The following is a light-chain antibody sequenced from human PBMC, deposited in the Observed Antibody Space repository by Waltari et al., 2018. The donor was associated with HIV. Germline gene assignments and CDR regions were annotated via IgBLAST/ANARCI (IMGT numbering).Light chain of an antibody. J-gene: IGLJ2*01. CDR3: AAWDDSLNGVV. CDR1: SSNIRSNT. Sequence: QSVLTQPPSPSGTPGQRVTISCSGSSSNIRSNTVNWYQHLPGTAPKLLISSNNQRPSGVPDRFSGSKSGTSASLAISGLQSEDEADYYCAAWDDSLNGVVFGGGTKLTVL. CDR2: SNN. V-gene: IGLV1-44*01.